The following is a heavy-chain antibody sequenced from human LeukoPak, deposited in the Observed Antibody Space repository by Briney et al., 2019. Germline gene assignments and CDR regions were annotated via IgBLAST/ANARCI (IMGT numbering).Heavy chain of an antibody. CDR2: IYHSGST. D-gene: IGHD5-18*01. CDR3: AREGGYSYGLVGNDVFDV. CDR1: GYSISSPNW. V-gene: IGHV4-38-2*02. Sequence: SDTLSLTCAVSGYSISSPNWWGWVRQPPGKGLEWIGSIYHSGSTYYNPSLKSRVTISVDTSRNQFSLKVSSVTAADTAVYFCAREGGYSYGLVGNDVFDVWGQGTMVIVSS. J-gene: IGHJ3*01.